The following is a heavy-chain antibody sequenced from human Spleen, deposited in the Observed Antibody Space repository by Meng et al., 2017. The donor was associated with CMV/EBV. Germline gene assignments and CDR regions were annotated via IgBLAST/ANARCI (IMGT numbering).Heavy chain of an antibody. J-gene: IGHJ4*02. D-gene: IGHD3-10*01. CDR1: GFTFSSYA. V-gene: IGHV3-30*04. Sequence: GESLKISCAASGFTFSSYAMHWVRQAPGKGLEWVAVISYDGSNKYYADSVKGRFTISRDNSKNTLYLQMNSLRAEDTAVYYCARAGAYGCNAGSPFDYWGQGTLVTVSS. CDR3: ARAGAYGCNAGSPFDY. CDR2: ISYDGSNK.